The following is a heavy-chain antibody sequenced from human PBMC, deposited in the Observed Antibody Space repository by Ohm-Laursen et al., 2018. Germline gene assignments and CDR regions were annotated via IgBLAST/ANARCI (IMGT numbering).Heavy chain of an antibody. D-gene: IGHD5-18*01. CDR2: IYYSGST. CDR1: GGSISSGGYY. CDR3: ARGGYSFHDYFDY. J-gene: IGHJ4*02. V-gene: IGHV4-31*03. Sequence: TLSLTCTVSGGSISSGGYYWSWIRQHPGKGLEWIGYIYYSGSTYYNPSLKSRVTISVDTSKNQFSLKLSSVTAADTAVYYCARGGYSFHDYFDYWGQGTLVTVSS.